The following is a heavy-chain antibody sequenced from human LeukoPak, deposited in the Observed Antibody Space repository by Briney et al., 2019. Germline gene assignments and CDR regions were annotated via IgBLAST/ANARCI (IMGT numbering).Heavy chain of an antibody. J-gene: IGHJ3*02. V-gene: IGHV4-59*11. Sequence: PSETLSLTCTVSGASISGHYLTWLRQPPGKGLEWIGHISHIGSTNYNPSLKSRLTISVDTSKNQFSLKLTSVTAADTAVYYCARDRISINALDMWGQGTMVTVSS. CDR3: ARDRISINALDM. CDR2: ISHIGST. CDR1: GASISGHY. D-gene: IGHD1-14*01.